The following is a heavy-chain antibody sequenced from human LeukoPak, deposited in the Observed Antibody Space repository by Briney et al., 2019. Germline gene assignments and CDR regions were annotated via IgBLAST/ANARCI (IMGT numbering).Heavy chain of an antibody. V-gene: IGHV3-30*02. CDR2: IRYDGSNT. J-gene: IGHJ3*01. D-gene: IGHD2-2*01. CDR1: GFTLTSFG. Sequence: GGSLRLSCAASGFTLTSFGMHWVRQAPGKGLEWMAFIRYDGSNTSYAESVKGRFTISRDESRNTLYLQINSLRTEDTAVYYCAKDKWATSWFTDALDVWGQGTMVIVSS. CDR3: AKDKWATSWFTDALDV.